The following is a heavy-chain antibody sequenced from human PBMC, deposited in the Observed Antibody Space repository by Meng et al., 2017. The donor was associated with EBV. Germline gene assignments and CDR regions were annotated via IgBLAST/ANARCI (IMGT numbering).Heavy chain of an antibody. D-gene: IGHD6-19*01. V-gene: IGHV1-2*06. CDR2: INPNSGGA. J-gene: IGHJ4*02. CDR3: ARVGIAVAGTGDY. Sequence: QVQLVQAGAEVKKPGASVKVSCKASGYTFTGYYMHWVRQAPGQGLEWMGRINPNSGGANYAQKFQGRVTMTRDTSISTAYMELSRLRSDDTAVYYCARVGIAVAGTGDYWGQGTLVTVSS. CDR1: GYTFTGYY.